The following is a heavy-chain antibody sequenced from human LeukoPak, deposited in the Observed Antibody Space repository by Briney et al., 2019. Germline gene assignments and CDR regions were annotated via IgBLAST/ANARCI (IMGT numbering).Heavy chain of an antibody. V-gene: IGHV4-39*07. J-gene: IGHJ4*02. Sequence: SETLSLTCTVSGGPVSSSAYYWGWIRRPPEKGLEWIGNIYYSGSTYYNPSLKSRVTISVDTSKNQFSLKLSSVTAADTAVYYCARGPSTVTTTSDHFDYWGQGTLVTVSS. CDR3: ARGPSTVTTTSDHFDY. CDR2: IYYSGST. CDR1: GGPVSSSAYY. D-gene: IGHD4-17*01.